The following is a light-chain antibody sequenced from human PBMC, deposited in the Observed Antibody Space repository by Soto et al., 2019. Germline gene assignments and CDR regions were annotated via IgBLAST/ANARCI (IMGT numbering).Light chain of an antibody. CDR2: GAS. V-gene: IGKV3-20*01. CDR1: QSVSSSY. J-gene: IGKJ1*01. Sequence: EIVLTQSPGTLSLSPGERATLSCRASQSVSSSYLAWYQQKPGQAPRLLIYGASSRDTGIPDRFSGSGSGTDFTHTISRLEPEDFAVYYCQQYGSSPTTFGQGTKVEIK. CDR3: QQYGSSPTT.